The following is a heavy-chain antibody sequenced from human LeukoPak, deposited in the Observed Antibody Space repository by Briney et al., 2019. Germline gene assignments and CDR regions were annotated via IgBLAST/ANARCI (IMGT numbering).Heavy chain of an antibody. CDR1: RFTFSRYA. Sequence: GGSLRLSCSASRFTFSRYAMHWVRQAPGKGLDYVSAISSDGGSTYYADSVKGRFTISRDNSKNTLYLHMSSLRAEDPAVYYCVKGGAVLSGYWGQGTLVTVS. J-gene: IGHJ4*02. CDR3: VKGGAVLSGY. CDR2: ISSDGGST. D-gene: IGHD2/OR15-2a*01. V-gene: IGHV3-64D*06.